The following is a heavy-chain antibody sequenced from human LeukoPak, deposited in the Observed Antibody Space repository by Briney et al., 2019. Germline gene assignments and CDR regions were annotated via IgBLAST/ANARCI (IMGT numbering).Heavy chain of an antibody. CDR2: ISGSGGST. Sequence: GGSLRLSCAASGFTFSSYSMSWVRQAPGKGLEWVSAISGSGGSTYYADSVKGRFTISRDNSKNTLYLQMNSLRAEDTAVYYCAKDRGWTVTSGDYWGQGTLVTVSS. CDR3: AKDRGWTVTSGDY. V-gene: IGHV3-23*01. D-gene: IGHD4-17*01. J-gene: IGHJ4*02. CDR1: GFTFSSYS.